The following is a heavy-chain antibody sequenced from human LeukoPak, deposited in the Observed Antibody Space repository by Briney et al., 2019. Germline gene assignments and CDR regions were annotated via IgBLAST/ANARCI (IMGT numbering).Heavy chain of an antibody. CDR2: INHSGST. D-gene: IGHD3-22*01. V-gene: IGHV4-34*01. CDR1: GGSFSGYY. CDR3: ASAPVIVAAIDY. J-gene: IGHJ4*02. Sequence: PSETLSLTCAVYGGSFSGYYWSWIRQPPGKGLEWIGEINHSGSTNYNPSLKSRVTISVDTSKNQFSLKLSSVTAADTAVYYCASAPVIVAAIDYWGQGTLVTVSS.